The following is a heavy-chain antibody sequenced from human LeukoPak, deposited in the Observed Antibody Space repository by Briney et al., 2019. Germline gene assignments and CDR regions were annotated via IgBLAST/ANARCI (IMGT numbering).Heavy chain of an antibody. CDR3: SRDLIDTGSYYYYGMDV. J-gene: IGHJ6*02. V-gene: IGHV4-39*07. CDR2: IYYSGST. CDR1: GGSISSSSYY. Sequence: PSETLSLTCTVSGGSISSSSYYWGWIRQPPGKGLEWIGTIYYSGSTYYNPSLKSRVTMSVDTSKNQFSLKLNSVTASDTAVYYCSRDLIDTGSYYYYGMDVWGQGTTVTVSS. D-gene: IGHD1-14*01.